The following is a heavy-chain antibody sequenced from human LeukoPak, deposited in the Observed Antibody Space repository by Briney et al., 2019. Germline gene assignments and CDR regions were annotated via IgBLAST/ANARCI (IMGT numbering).Heavy chain of an antibody. D-gene: IGHD3-22*01. CDR2: INPNSGGT. CDR1: GYTFTGYY. V-gene: IGHV1-2*02. CDR3: ADDSGRGYFDY. Sequence: SVTVSCTASGYTFTGYYMHWVRQAPGQGLEWMGWINPNSGGTNYAQKFQGRVTMTRDTSISTAYMELSRLRSDDTAVYYCADDSGRGYFDYWGQGTLVTVSS. J-gene: IGHJ4*02.